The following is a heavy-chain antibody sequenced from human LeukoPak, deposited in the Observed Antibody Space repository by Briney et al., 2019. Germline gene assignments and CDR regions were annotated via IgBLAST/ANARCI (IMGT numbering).Heavy chain of an antibody. CDR3: AREGDTAMGIDY. CDR1: GGSISSGDYY. D-gene: IGHD5-18*01. CDR2: IYYSGST. V-gene: IGHV4-30-4*01. J-gene: IGHJ4*02. Sequence: PSETLSLTCTVSGGSISSGDYYWSWIRQPPGKGLEWIGYIYYSGSTYYNPSLKSRVTISVDTSKSQFSLKLSSVTAADTAVYYCAREGDTAMGIDYWGQGTLVTVSS.